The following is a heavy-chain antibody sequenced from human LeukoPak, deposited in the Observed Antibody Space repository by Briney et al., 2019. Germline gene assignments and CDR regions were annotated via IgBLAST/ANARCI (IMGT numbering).Heavy chain of an antibody. CDR2: ISWNSGSI. J-gene: IGHJ3*02. Sequence: GGSLRLSCAASGFTFDDYAMHWVRQAPGKGLEWVSGISWNSGSIGYADSVKGRFTISRDNAKNTLYLQMNSLRAEDTAVYYCAKDWYCSSTSCYGGLGGAFDIWGQGTMVTVSS. CDR3: AKDWYCSSTSCYGGLGGAFDI. V-gene: IGHV3-9*01. D-gene: IGHD2-2*01. CDR1: GFTFDDYA.